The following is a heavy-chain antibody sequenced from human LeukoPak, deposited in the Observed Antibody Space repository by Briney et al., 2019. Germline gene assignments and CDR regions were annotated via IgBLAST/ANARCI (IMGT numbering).Heavy chain of an antibody. D-gene: IGHD1-26*01. CDR1: GFTFSAYA. Sequence: GSLRLSCAASGFTFSAYAMHWVRQAPGKGLEWVAVISYDGSNKYYADSVKSRFTISGDKSKDTLYLQMNSLRPEDTAVYYCARGPGPIAGAKNPFDIWGQGTMVTVSS. CDR2: ISYDGSNK. CDR3: ARGPGPIAGAKNPFDI. J-gene: IGHJ3*02. V-gene: IGHV3-30*01.